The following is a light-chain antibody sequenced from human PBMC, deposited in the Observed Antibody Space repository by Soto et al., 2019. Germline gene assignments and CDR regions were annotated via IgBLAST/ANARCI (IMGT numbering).Light chain of an antibody. J-gene: IGLJ1*01. CDR1: SSDVGGYKF. V-gene: IGLV2-14*01. CDR2: EVS. CDR3: SSFTSRFTFV. Sequence: QSVLTQPASVSGSPGQSITISCTGTSSDVGGYKFVSWYQHHPGKAPKLMIYEVSNRPSGVSDRFSGSKSGNTASLTISGLQAEDEADYYCSSFTSRFTFVFGTGTKLTVL.